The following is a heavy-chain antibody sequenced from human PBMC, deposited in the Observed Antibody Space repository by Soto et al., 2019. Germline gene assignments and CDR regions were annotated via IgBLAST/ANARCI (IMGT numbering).Heavy chain of an antibody. CDR3: ARVRDWFDP. CDR1: GGSISSGDYY. V-gene: IGHV4-30-4*01. D-gene: IGHD3-3*01. CDR2: IYYSGNT. J-gene: IGHJ5*02. Sequence: KTSETLSLTCTVSGGSISSGDYYWSWIRQPPGKGLEWIAYIYYSGNTYYNPSLKSRVTISLDTSKNQFSLRLTSVTAADTAVYYCARVRDWFDPWGQGTLVTVSS.